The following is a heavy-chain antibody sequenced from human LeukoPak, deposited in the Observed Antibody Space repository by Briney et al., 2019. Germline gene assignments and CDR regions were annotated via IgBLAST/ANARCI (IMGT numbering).Heavy chain of an antibody. J-gene: IGHJ4*02. CDR2: INPNSGGT. V-gene: IGHV1-2*02. CDR1: GYTFTGYY. D-gene: IGHD3-10*01. CDR3: ARDQVTMVRGVHSYVY. Sequence: GASVKVSCKASGYTFTGYYMHWVRQAPGQGLEWMGWINPNSGGTNYAQKFQGRVTMTRDTSISTAYIELSRLRSDDTAVYYCARDQVTMVRGVHSYVYWGQGTLVTVSS.